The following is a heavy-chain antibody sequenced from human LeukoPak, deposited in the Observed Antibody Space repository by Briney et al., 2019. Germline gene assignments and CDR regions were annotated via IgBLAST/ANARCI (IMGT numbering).Heavy chain of an antibody. Sequence: GGSLRLSCAASGFMFADYGMTWVRQVPGKGLEWVSTINWNGGSIIYADSVKGRFTISRDNSKNTLYLQMNSLRAEDTAVYYCAKETGYSYGTGGTDYWGQGTLVTVSS. CDR2: INWNGGSI. V-gene: IGHV3-20*04. CDR3: AKETGYSYGTGGTDY. D-gene: IGHD5-18*01. J-gene: IGHJ4*02. CDR1: GFMFADYG.